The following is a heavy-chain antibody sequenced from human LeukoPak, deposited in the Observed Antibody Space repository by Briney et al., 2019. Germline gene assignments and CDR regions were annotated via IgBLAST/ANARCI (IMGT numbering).Heavy chain of an antibody. V-gene: IGHV1-69*13. CDR2: IIPIFGTA. CDR1: GGTFSSYA. CDR3: ASGGSSSSEPFDY. D-gene: IGHD6-6*01. Sequence: ASVKVSCKASGGTFSSYAISWVRQAPGQGLEWMGGIIPIFGTANYAQKFQGRVTITADESTSTAYMELSSLRSEDTAVYYCASGGSSSSEPFDYWGQGTLVTVSS. J-gene: IGHJ4*02.